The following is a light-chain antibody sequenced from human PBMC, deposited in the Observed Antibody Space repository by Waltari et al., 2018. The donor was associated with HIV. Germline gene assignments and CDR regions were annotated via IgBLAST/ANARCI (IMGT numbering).Light chain of an antibody. CDR3: QSADSTGLYWV. CDR1: EFAKHY. Sequence: SYELTQPPSVSVSPGQTASITCSGTEFAKHYVYWYRQKAVQAPLVIMPKDKERPPGITDRFSGSNSGTTATLTISPGQSEDEAQYYCQSADSTGLYWVFGGGTKLTVL. J-gene: IGLJ3*02. V-gene: IGLV3-25*03. CDR2: KDK.